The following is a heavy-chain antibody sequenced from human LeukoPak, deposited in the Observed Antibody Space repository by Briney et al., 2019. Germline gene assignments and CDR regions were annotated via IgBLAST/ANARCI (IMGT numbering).Heavy chain of an antibody. CDR1: GGSISSYY. CDR3: ARDRAANQDWVEFDP. D-gene: IGHD3/OR15-3a*01. CDR2: IRDSGEA. Sequence: PSETLSLTCTVSGGSISSYYWSWIRQPPGKGLEWVGLIRDSGEAFYADFARGRFAISRDESENTLYLQMNSLRVEDTAVYFCARDRAANQDWVEFDPWGQGTPVIVSS. J-gene: IGHJ5*02. V-gene: IGHV3-66*03.